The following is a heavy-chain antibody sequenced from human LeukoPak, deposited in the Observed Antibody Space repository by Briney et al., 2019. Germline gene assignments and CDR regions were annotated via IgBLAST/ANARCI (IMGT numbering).Heavy chain of an antibody. CDR2: VYSTVGT. J-gene: IGHJ5*02. CDR3: ARGPQFSGPGWFDP. CDR1: GFTVSNNY. Sequence: GGSLRLSCAASGFTVSNNYMSWVRQAPGKGLEWVSVVYSTVGTYYADSVKGRFTISRDNTKDSLYLQMNSLRAEDTAIYYCARGPQFSGPGWFDPWGQGTLVTVSS. V-gene: IGHV3-66*01. D-gene: IGHD3-10*01.